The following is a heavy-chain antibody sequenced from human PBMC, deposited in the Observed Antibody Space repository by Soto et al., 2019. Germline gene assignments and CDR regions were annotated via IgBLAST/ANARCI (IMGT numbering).Heavy chain of an antibody. CDR2: IYYSGRT. V-gene: IGHV4-30-4*01. J-gene: IGHJ4*02. CDR1: GGSISSDDYY. D-gene: IGHD6-6*01. Sequence: SETLSLTCTVSGGSISSDDYYWSWIRQPPGKGLEWIGYIYYSGRTDYTPSLKSRVVISIDTSKNQFSLILSSMSATDTAVYYCARELSNSPDYFDFSGQGTLVTVSS. CDR3: ARELSNSPDYFDF.